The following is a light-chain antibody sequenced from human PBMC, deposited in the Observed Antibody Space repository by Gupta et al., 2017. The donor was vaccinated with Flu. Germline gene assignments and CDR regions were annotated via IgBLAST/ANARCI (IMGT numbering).Light chain of an antibody. CDR2: EDT. CDR1: GVGTKR. J-gene: IGLJ3*02. CDR3: QVWDTSTDSVV. Sequence: SYVLTHPPSLSVAPGQTARISCRGNGVGTKRVHWYRQIPGQAPVLFVYEDTDRSSGIPARFSGSNSGKTDALTINKVEAGDEADYCCQVWDTSTDSVVFGGGTKLTVL. V-gene: IGLV3-21*02.